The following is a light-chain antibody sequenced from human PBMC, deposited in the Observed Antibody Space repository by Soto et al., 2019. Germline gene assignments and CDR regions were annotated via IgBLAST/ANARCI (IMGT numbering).Light chain of an antibody. J-gene: IGKJ1*01. CDR2: DAS. Sequence: DIQMTQSPSTLSASVGDRLTITCRASQSISNWLAWYQQRPGKAPKLLIFDASSLESGVPSRFSGSGSGTEFNLTISRLQPDDFATYYCQQYNTYWKTFGQGTKVDIK. CDR1: QSISNW. CDR3: QQYNTYWKT. V-gene: IGKV1-5*01.